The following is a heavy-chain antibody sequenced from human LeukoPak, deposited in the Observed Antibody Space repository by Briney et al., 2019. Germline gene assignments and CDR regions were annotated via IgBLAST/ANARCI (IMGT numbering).Heavy chain of an antibody. Sequence: ASVKVSCKAFGYTFTSNYVHWVRQAPGQGPEWMGVISPSGGSTTYAQKFQGRVTLTRDMSTSTDYLELSSLRSEDTAVYYCAIVVQQLLLALDYWGQGTLVTVSS. CDR3: AIVVQQLLLALDY. J-gene: IGHJ4*02. CDR2: ISPSGGST. V-gene: IGHV1-46*01. CDR1: GYTFTSNY. D-gene: IGHD6-13*01.